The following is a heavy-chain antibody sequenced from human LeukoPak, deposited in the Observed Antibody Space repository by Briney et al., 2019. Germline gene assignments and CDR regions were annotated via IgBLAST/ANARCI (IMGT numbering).Heavy chain of an antibody. CDR1: GFTVSSNC. CDR2: IYSDGST. D-gene: IGHD3-9*01. V-gene: IGHV3-53*01. CDR3: AREGPYYDILTGYIN. Sequence: PGGSLRLSCVASGFTVSSNCMTWVRQAPGKGLEWVSVIYSDGSTYYADSVKGRFTISRDNSKNTLYLQMNSLRAEDTAVYYCAREGPYYDILTGYINWGQGTLVTVSS. J-gene: IGHJ4*02.